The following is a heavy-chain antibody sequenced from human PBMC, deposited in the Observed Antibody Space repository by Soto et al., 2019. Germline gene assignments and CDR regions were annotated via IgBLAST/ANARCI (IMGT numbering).Heavy chain of an antibody. J-gene: IGHJ4*02. CDR1: GFTFSSYA. V-gene: IGHV3-30-3*01. CDR2: ISYDGSNK. Sequence: GGSLRLSCAASGFTFSSYAMHWVRQAPGKGLEWVAVISYDGSNKYYADSVKGRFTISRDNSKNTLYLQMNSLRAEDTAVYYCARDPSYYYDSSGHYWGQGTLVTVSS. D-gene: IGHD3-22*01. CDR3: ARDPSYYYDSSGHY.